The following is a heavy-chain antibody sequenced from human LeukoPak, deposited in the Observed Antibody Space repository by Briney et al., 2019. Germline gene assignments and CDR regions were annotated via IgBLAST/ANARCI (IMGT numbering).Heavy chain of an antibody. Sequence: SVKVSCKASGGTFSSYAISWVRQSPGQGLEWMGRIIPIFGIANYAQKFQGRVTITADKSTSTAYMELSSLRSEDTAVYYCALISDSYYYGMDVWGQGTTVTVSS. CDR2: IIPIFGIA. J-gene: IGHJ6*02. CDR1: GGTFSSYA. D-gene: IGHD2-21*02. CDR3: ALISDSYYYGMDV. V-gene: IGHV1-69*04.